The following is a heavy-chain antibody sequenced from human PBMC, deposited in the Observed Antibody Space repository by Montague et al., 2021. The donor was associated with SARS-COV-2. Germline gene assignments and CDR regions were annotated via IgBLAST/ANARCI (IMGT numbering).Heavy chain of an antibody. J-gene: IGHJ6*02. Sequence: SETLSLTCTVSGYSISSGYYWGWIRQPPGKGLEWIGSIYHSGSTYYNPSLKSRVTVSVDTSKNQFSLKLSSVTAADTAVYFCGLGRGFAVGNHYYYSYGLDVWGQGTTVTVSS. CDR3: GLGRGFAVGNHYYYSYGLDV. D-gene: IGHD3-10*01. V-gene: IGHV4-38-2*02. CDR2: IYHSGST. CDR1: GYSISSGYY.